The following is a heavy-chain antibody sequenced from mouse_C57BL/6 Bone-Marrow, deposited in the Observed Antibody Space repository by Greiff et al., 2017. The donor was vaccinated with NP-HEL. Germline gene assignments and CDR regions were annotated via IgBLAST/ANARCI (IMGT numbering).Heavy chain of an antibody. CDR2: IYPGDGAT. V-gene: IGHV1-82*01. D-gene: IGHD4-1*01. CDR3: ARRGTGTLYGMDY. Sequence: QVQLQQSGPELVKPGASVKISCKASGYAFSSSWMNWVKQRPGKGLEWIGRIYPGDGATNYNGKFKGKATLTADKSSSTAYMQLSSLTSEDSAVYFCARRGTGTLYGMDYWGQGTSVTVSS. CDR1: GYAFSSSW. J-gene: IGHJ4*01.